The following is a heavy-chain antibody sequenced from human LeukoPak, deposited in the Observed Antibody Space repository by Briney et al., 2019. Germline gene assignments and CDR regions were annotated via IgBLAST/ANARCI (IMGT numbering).Heavy chain of an antibody. J-gene: IGHJ4*02. D-gene: IGHD1-26*01. Sequence: SETLSLTCSVSGDSIRSHYWSWIRQPPGKRPEWIGHVFFTGSTTYNPTLEGRVTISIDTSGSQFSLKLTSVTAADTAVYYCARMEWELLGAHLWGQGLLLSVSS. CDR3: ARMEWELLGAHL. CDR2: VFFTGST. CDR1: GDSIRSHY. V-gene: IGHV4-59*11.